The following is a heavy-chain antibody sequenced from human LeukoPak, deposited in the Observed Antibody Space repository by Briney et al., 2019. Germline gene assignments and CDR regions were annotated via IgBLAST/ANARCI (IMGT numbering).Heavy chain of an antibody. J-gene: IGHJ3*02. D-gene: IGHD4-17*01. Sequence: GGSLRLSCAASGFTLKIYPMHWVRQAQGKGLEWPSVISHDGSDKTNADSVKGRFIISRDNSKNTIYLQLNSLRPEDTAMYYCAREGVQTTVDAFDIWGLGTMVIVSS. CDR1: GFTLKIYP. V-gene: IGHV3-30*04. CDR2: ISHDGSDK. CDR3: AREGVQTTVDAFDI.